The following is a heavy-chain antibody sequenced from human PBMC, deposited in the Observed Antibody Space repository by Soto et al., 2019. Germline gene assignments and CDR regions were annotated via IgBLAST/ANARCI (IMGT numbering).Heavy chain of an antibody. CDR2: LVPVFGTA. D-gene: IGHD3-10*01. J-gene: IGHJ4*02. V-gene: IGHV1-69*06. Sequence: QVQLVQSGAEVKKPGSSVKVSCKASGGTFSSLAISWVRQAPGQGLEWMGGLVPVFGTANYAQTFQDRVTITADKSTSTSYMELSSLRSEDTAVYYCARRPGVFDYWGQGTLVTVSS. CDR3: ARRPGVFDY. CDR1: GGTFSSLA.